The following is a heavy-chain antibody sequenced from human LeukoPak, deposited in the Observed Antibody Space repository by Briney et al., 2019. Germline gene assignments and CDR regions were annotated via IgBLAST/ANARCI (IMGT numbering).Heavy chain of an antibody. D-gene: IGHD6-13*01. CDR3: ARGAGWYEH. Sequence: SETLSLTCTVSGGSIGPYHWSWLRQPPGKGLEWIGYVYYRGNTNYNPSLKSRVTISLDTSNNQFSLKLSSVTVADTAVYYCARGAGWYEHWGQGTLVTVSS. V-gene: IGHV4-59*08. J-gene: IGHJ5*02. CDR2: VYYRGNT. CDR1: GGSIGPYH.